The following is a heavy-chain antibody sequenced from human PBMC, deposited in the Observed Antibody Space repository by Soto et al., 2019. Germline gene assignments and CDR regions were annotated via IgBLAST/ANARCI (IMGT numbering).Heavy chain of an antibody. D-gene: IGHD6-13*01. CDR1: GYNFITYG. J-gene: IGHJ5*02. CDR2: ISTYNGNT. V-gene: IGHV1-18*01. Sequence: GASVKVSCKASGYNFITYGISWVRQAPGQGLEWMGWISTYNGNTNYAQKVQGRVTMTTDTSTSTAYMELRSLRSDDTAVYYCARDGSSWYQNWFDPWGQGTLVTVSS. CDR3: ARDGSSWYQNWFDP.